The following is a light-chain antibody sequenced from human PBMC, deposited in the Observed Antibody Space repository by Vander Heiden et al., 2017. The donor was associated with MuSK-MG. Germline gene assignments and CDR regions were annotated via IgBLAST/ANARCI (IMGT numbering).Light chain of an antibody. CDR2: SSN. V-gene: IGLV1-44*01. J-gene: IGLJ2*01. CDR1: SSNIGSNP. CDR3: AAWDDSLNGPV. Sequence: SVLTQPPSASGTPGQRVTISCSGSSSNIGSNPVSWYQQLPGTAPKLLIYSSNQRPSGVPDRLSGSKSGTSASLAISGLQSEDEADYYCAAWDDSLNGPVFGGGTKLTVL.